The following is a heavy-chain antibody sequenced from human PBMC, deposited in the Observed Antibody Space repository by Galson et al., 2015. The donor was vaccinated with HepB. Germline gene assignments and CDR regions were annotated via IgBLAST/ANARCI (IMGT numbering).Heavy chain of an antibody. CDR1: GFTFSSST. Sequence: SLRLSCAASGFTFSSSTMTWVRQAAGKGLEWISYISTTSDNKFSADSVKGRFIISRDNAKNLLYLQMNSLRAEDTAVYYCTRIALSGGYWYFDYWGQGSLVTVSS. CDR3: TRIALSGGYWYFDY. CDR2: ISTTSDNK. V-gene: IGHV3-48*01. J-gene: IGHJ4*02. D-gene: IGHD1-26*01.